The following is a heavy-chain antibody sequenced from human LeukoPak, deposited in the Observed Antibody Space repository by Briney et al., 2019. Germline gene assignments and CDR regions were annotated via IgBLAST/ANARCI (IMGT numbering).Heavy chain of an antibody. Sequence: SETLSLTCAVYGGSFSGYYWSWIRQPPGKGLEWIGEINHSGSTNYNPSLKSRVTISVDTSKNQFSLKLSSVTAADTAVYYCARDLRGQLVVYYFDYWGQGTLVTVSS. CDR3: ARDLRGQLVVYYFDY. V-gene: IGHV4-34*01. D-gene: IGHD6-6*01. J-gene: IGHJ4*02. CDR1: GGSFSGYY. CDR2: INHSGST.